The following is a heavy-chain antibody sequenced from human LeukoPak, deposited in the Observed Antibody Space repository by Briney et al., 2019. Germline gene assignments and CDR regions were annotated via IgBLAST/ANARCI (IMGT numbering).Heavy chain of an antibody. D-gene: IGHD3-10*01. CDR1: GGSISSSSYY. J-gene: IGHJ5*02. Sequence: SETLSLTCTVSGGSISSSSYYWGWIRQPPGKGLEWIGSIYYSGSTYYNPSLKSRVTISVDTSKNQFSLKLSSVTAADTAVYYCARSSGGGPFDPWGQGTLVTVSS. CDR2: IYYSGST. V-gene: IGHV4-39*07. CDR3: ARSSGGGPFDP.